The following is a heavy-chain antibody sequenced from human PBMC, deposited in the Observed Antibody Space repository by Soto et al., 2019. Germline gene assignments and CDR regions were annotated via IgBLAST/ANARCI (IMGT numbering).Heavy chain of an antibody. V-gene: IGHV1-69*13. D-gene: IGHD6-6*01. Sequence: VKVSCKASGGTFSSYAISWVRQAPGQGLEWMGGIIPIFGTANYAQKFQGRVTITADESTSTAYMELSSLRSEDTAVYYCARGVGIAARHVFYYYYGMDVWGQGTTVTVSS. CDR2: IIPIFGTA. J-gene: IGHJ6*02. CDR1: GGTFSSYA. CDR3: ARGVGIAARHVFYYYYGMDV.